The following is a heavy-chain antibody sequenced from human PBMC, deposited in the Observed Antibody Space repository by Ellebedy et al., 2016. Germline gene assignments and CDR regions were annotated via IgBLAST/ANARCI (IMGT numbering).Heavy chain of an antibody. CDR3: ARARMRDGFHFDP. D-gene: IGHD5-24*01. J-gene: IGHJ5*02. V-gene: IGHV4-61*03. CDR1: GGAASSSSYY. Sequence: SETLSLTXTVSGGAASSSSYYWSWIRRPPGKGLEWIGHIYFLGSTNHNPALKSRVSISLDTSKNHFSLRLRSVTAADTAVYYCARARMRDGFHFDPWGQGILVTVSS. CDR2: IYFLGST.